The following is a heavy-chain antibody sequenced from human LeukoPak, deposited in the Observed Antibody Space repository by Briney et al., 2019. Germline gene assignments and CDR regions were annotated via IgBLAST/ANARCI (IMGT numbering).Heavy chain of an antibody. Sequence: GESLKISCQGSGYSFTSYWIGWVRQMPGKGLEWMGIIYPGDSDTRYSPSFQGQVTISADKSISTAYLQWSSLKASDTAMYYCARRIGYCSSTSCYYWFDPWGQGTLVTVSS. J-gene: IGHJ5*02. CDR1: GYSFTSYW. V-gene: IGHV5-51*01. D-gene: IGHD2-2*03. CDR2: IYPGDSDT. CDR3: ARRIGYCSSTSCYYWFDP.